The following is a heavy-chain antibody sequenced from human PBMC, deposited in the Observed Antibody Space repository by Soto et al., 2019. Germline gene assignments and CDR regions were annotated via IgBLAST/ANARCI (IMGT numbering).Heavy chain of an antibody. CDR3: ARVERGTATTVVDAFDI. V-gene: IGHV4-34*01. Sequence: QVQLQQWGAGLLKPSETLSLTCAVYGGSVSGANYYWSWIRQPPGKGLEWIGEMSHSGGTHFNPSLKGRVTISVDTSTNQFSLKVSSVIAADTALYYCARVERGTATTVVDAFDIWGPGTMVTVSS. D-gene: IGHD1-1*01. CDR2: MSHSGGT. CDR1: GGSVSGANYY. J-gene: IGHJ3*02.